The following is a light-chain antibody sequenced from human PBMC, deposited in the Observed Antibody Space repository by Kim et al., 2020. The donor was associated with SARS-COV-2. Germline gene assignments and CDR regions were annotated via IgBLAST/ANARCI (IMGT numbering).Light chain of an antibody. Sequence: KTAPIACTRSSASIASNYVQWYQQRPGSAPTTVIYEDNQRPSGVPDRFSGSIDSASNSASLTIAGLKTEDEADYYCQSYDSSIYVVFGGGTQLTVL. CDR1: SASIASNY. CDR3: QSYDSSIYVV. J-gene: IGLJ2*01. CDR2: EDN. V-gene: IGLV6-57*03.